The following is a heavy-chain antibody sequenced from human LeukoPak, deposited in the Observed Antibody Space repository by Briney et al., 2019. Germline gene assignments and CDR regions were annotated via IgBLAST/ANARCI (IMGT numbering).Heavy chain of an antibody. V-gene: IGHV3-74*01. J-gene: IGHJ4*02. D-gene: IGHD3-22*01. Sequence: GGSQRLSCAASGFTFSSYWMHWVRQAPGKGLVWVSRINTDGSSTTYADSVKGRFTISRDNAKNTLYLQMNSLRAEDTAVYYCGRVATYYDSSGYNSGYFDYWGQGTLVTVSS. CDR3: GRVATYYDSSGYNSGYFDY. CDR2: INTDGSST. CDR1: GFTFSSYW.